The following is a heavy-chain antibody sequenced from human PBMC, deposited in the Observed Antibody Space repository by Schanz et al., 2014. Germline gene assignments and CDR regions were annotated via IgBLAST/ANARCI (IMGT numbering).Heavy chain of an antibody. CDR1: GGTFSSYT. CDR2: IIPILGIT. CDR3: ARDGEAAAGCDY. V-gene: IGHV1-69*08. J-gene: IGHJ4*02. Sequence: QVQLVQSGAEVKKPGSSVKVSCKASGGTFSSYTINWVRQAPGQGLEWMGRIIPILGITNVAQTVQDRVTITADKSTSTVYMELSSLRSEDTAVYYCARDGEAAAGCDYWGQGTLVTVSA. D-gene: IGHD6-13*01.